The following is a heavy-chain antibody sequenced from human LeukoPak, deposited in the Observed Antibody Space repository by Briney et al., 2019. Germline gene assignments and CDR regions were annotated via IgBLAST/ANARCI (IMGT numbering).Heavy chain of an antibody. CDR2: IIPIFGTA. V-gene: IGHV1-69*13. D-gene: IGHD1-26*01. CDR3: ARGAGGTRGFDP. Sequence: GASVKVSCTASGYTFTGYYMHWVRQAPGQGLEWMGGIIPIFGTANYAQKFQGRVTITADESTSTAYMELSSLRSEDTAVYYCARGAGGTRGFDPWGQGTLVTVSS. J-gene: IGHJ5*02. CDR1: GYTFTGYY.